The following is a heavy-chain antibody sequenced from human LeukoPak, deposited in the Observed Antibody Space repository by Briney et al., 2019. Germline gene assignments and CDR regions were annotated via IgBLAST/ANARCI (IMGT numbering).Heavy chain of an antibody. D-gene: IGHD6-13*01. CDR1: GFTFSNFY. J-gene: IGHJ4*02. CDR2: ISSSGATI. Sequence: GGSLRLSCAASGFTFSNFYMSWIRQAPGKGLEWLSYISSSGATISYAGSVKGRFTTSRDNAKNSLYLQMNSLRAEDTAMYYCARDSTTSSWNDYWGQGILVTVSS. CDR3: ARDSTTSSWNDY. V-gene: IGHV3-11*01.